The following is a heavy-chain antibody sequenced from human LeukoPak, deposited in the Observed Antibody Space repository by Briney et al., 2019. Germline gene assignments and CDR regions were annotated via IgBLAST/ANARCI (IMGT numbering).Heavy chain of an antibody. CDR1: GYTFTSYY. J-gene: IGHJ4*02. CDR3: ARSYYHDSSDYYFPTDY. CDR2: INPSGGTT. Sequence: ASVTVSCKASGYTFTSYYMHWMRQAPGQGLEWMGIINPSGGTTTYAQKFQGRVTMTRDTSTSTVYMELSSLRSEDTAVYYCARSYYHDSSDYYFPTDYWGQGTLVTVSS. V-gene: IGHV1-46*01. D-gene: IGHD3-22*01.